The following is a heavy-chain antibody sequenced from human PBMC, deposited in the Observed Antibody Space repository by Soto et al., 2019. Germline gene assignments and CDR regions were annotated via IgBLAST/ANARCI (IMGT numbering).Heavy chain of an antibody. D-gene: IGHD6-13*01. CDR2: INHSGST. V-gene: IGHV4-34*01. J-gene: IGHJ4*02. CDR3: ARGLLWEQQQLVGYFDY. Sequence: NPSETLSLTCAVYGGSFSGYYWSWIRQPPGKGLEWIGEINHSGSTNYNPSLKSRVTISVDTSKNQFSLKLSSVTAADTAVYYCARGLLWEQQQLVGYFDYWGQGTLVTVSS. CDR1: GGSFSGYY.